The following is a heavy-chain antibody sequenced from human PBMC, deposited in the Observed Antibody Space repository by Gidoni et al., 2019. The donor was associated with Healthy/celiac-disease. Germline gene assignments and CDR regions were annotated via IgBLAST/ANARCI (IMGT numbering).Heavy chain of an antibody. Sequence: EVQLVESGGGLFQPGGSLRLSCAASGFTLGNYWMHWVRQAPGKGLVWVSRISIDGSGATYADSVKGRFTISRDNAKNTLYLQMSSLRVEDTAMYYCARARYFWSGYYGVDSWGQGTLVTVSS. V-gene: IGHV3-74*01. D-gene: IGHD3-3*01. CDR3: ARARYFWSGYYGVDS. CDR1: GFTLGNYW. J-gene: IGHJ4*02. CDR2: ISIDGSGA.